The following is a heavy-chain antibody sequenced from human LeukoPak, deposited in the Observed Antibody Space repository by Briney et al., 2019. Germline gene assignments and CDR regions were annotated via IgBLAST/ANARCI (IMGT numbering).Heavy chain of an antibody. CDR1: GCTISSISYN. CDR2: SYYSGST. J-gene: IGHJ5*02. Sequence: SETLSLTCTVSGCTISSISYNWGGLRQPQGKGREWIASSYYSGSTYDNPSLKSRVTLSVDTSKNHFSLKLSSVTAADTAVYYCARPTRYYDSSGYYQNWFDPWGQGTLVTVSS. V-gene: IGHV4-39*02. CDR3: ARPTRYYDSSGYYQNWFDP. D-gene: IGHD3-22*01.